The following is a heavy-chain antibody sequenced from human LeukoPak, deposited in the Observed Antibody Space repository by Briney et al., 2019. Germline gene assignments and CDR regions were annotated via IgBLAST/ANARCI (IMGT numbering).Heavy chain of an antibody. D-gene: IGHD2-2*01. CDR3: ARDRVSASLNCFDP. V-gene: IGHV3-33*01. CDR1: GFTFGSFG. J-gene: IGHJ5*02. CDR2: IWSDGSKK. Sequence: GRSLRLSCAASGFTFGSFGMHWVRQAPGKGLEWVAVIWSDGSKKYYADSVQGRFTISRDNSKNTLYLQMSSLRAEDTAVYYCARDRVSASLNCFDPWGQGTLVTVSS.